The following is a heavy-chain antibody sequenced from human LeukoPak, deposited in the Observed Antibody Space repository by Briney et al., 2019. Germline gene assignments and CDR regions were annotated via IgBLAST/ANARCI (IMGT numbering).Heavy chain of an antibody. CDR2: TSDRGDYT. CDR3: AKKAQYNGNYPLDY. D-gene: IGHD1-26*01. CDR1: GFTFTSYS. V-gene: IGHV3-23*01. J-gene: IGHJ4*02. Sequence: GGSLRLSCAASGFTFTSYSMSWVRQAPGKGLEWVSGTSDRGDYTYYADSVKGRFTISRDNSKNTLYLQMNSLGAEDTALYFCAKKAQYNGNYPLDYWGQGTLVTVSS.